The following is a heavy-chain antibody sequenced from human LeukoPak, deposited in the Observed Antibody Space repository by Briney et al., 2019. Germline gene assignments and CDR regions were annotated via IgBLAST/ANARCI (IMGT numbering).Heavy chain of an antibody. J-gene: IGHJ4*02. D-gene: IGHD2-2*02. CDR3: AKDFPYCSSTSCYTVDY. Sequence: ASVKVSCKASGYTFTSYGISWVRQAPGQGLEWMGWISAYNGNTNYAQKLRGRVTMTTDTSTSTAYMELRSLRSDDTAVYYCAKDFPYCSSTSCYTVDYWGQGTLVTVSS. V-gene: IGHV1-18*01. CDR1: GYTFTSYG. CDR2: ISAYNGNT.